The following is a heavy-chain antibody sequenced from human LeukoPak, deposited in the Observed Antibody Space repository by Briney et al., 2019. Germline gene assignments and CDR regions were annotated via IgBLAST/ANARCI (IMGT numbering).Heavy chain of an antibody. Sequence: ESGATLANPTQILTLTCTFSGFSLSASGVGGGWIRQPPGKALEWLAVIYWGDAKLYSPSLKSRLTITKAPSQNQVVLTMTNIDPVDTATYYWAHSENTMVRGVSCAFDIWGQGTMVTVSS. D-gene: IGHD3-10*01. V-gene: IGHV2-5*02. J-gene: IGHJ3*02. CDR1: GFSLSASGVG. CDR3: AHSENTMVRGVSCAFDI. CDR2: IYWGDAK.